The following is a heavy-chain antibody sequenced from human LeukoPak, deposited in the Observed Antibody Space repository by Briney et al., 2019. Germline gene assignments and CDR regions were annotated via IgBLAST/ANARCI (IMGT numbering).Heavy chain of an antibody. CDR2: IRSDGSDK. D-gene: IGHD6-13*01. Sequence: GWSLRLSCAASGFTFSAYGMHWVRQAPGKGLEWVAFIRSDGSDKQYGDSVKGRFTISRDNSKNTLFLQMNSLRAEDTAVYYCAKTYSNSWYFDYWGQGTLVTVSS. CDR3: AKTYSNSWYFDY. CDR1: GFTFSAYG. V-gene: IGHV3-30*02. J-gene: IGHJ4*02.